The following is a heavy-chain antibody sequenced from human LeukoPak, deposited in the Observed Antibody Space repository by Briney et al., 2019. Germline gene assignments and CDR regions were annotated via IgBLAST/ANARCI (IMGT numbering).Heavy chain of an antibody. Sequence: PSETLSLTCTVSGASISSYYWSWIRQPPGKGLEWIGYIHYSGSTNYNPSLKSRVTISVDTSKNHLSLKLSSVTAADTAIYYCARPYSSGWRGGLDIWGQGTVVTVSS. CDR1: GASISSYY. CDR2: IHYSGST. CDR3: ARPYSSGWRGGLDI. V-gene: IGHV4-59*01. J-gene: IGHJ3*02. D-gene: IGHD6-19*01.